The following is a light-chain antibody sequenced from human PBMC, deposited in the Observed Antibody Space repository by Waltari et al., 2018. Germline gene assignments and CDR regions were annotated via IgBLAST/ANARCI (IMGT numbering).Light chain of an antibody. J-gene: IGLJ2*01. Sequence: QAVLPQPPSASGTPGQQVSLSFSGGLSNHGSNFVYRYQQLPGMAPKLLIYKNNQRPSGVPDRFSGSKSGTSASLVISGLRSEDEAHYYCTAWDDSLTGVLFGEGTKLTV. V-gene: IGLV1-47*01. CDR2: KNN. CDR3: TAWDDSLTGVL. CDR1: LSNHGSNF.